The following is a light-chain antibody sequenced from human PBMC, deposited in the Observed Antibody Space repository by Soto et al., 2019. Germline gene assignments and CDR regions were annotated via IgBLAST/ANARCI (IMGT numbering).Light chain of an antibody. CDR2: EVS. V-gene: IGLV2-14*01. J-gene: IGLJ1*01. CDR3: SSYTGRSTDI. CDR1: SSDVGGYNY. Sequence: QPVLTQPASVSGSPGQSITISCTGTSSDVGGYNYVSWYQQHPGKAPKILIYEVSRRPSGVSNRFSGSKSGNTASLTISGLQGEDEGDYYCSSYTGRSTDIFGTGTKVTVL.